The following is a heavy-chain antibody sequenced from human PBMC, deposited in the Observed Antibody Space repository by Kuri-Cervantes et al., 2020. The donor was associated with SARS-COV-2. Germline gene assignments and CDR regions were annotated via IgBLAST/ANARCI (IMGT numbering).Heavy chain of an antibody. CDR1: GFTFSSYA. CDR2: ITRSSVYI. J-gene: IGHJ4*02. D-gene: IGHD4-17*01. V-gene: IGHV3-21*01. CDR3: ARSPGDGDYDPFDY. Sequence: LSLTCAASGFTFSSYAMHWVRQAPGKGLEWVSSITRSSVYISYADSLKGRFTISRDNAKNSLYLQMNSLRAEDTAVYYCARSPGDGDYDPFDYWGQGTLVTVSS.